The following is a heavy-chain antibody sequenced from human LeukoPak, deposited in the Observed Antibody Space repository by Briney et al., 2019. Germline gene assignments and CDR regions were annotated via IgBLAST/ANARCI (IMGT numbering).Heavy chain of an antibody. V-gene: IGHV3-23*01. D-gene: IGHD1-26*01. CDR1: GFAFSSFA. Sequence: GGSLRLSCVASGFAFSSFAMSWVRQAPGKGLEWVSTISGSGGSTFYADSVTGRFTISRDNSQSTLYLQMNSLRPEDTAVYYCAKDPYSGSYFDSWGQGTLVTVSS. CDR2: ISGSGGST. J-gene: IGHJ4*02. CDR3: AKDPYSGSYFDS.